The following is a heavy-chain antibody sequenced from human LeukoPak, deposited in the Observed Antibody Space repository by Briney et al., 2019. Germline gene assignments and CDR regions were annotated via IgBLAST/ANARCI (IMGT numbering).Heavy chain of an antibody. V-gene: IGHV3-21*01. J-gene: IGHJ4*02. D-gene: IGHD3-16*02. CDR1: GFTFSNYS. Sequence: GGSLRLSCAASGFTFSNYSMNWVRQAPGKGLEWVSSITSGSRYIHYADSVKGRFTISRDNAKNSLYLQMNSLRAEDTAVYYYARGQYGGTFGGVIIHVSGFDYWGQGTLVTVSS. CDR3: ARGQYGGTFGGVIIHVSGFDY. CDR2: ITSGSRYI.